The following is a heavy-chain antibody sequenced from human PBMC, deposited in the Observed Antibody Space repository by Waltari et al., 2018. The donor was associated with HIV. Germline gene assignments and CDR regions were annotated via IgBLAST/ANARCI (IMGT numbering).Heavy chain of an antibody. CDR1: GLAFSIYA. D-gene: IGHD6-13*01. J-gene: IGHJ5*02. CDR2: ISGSGDNR. Sequence: EVQLLESGGGLVQPGGSLRASRRASGLAFSIYAMNWVRQAPGKGLEWVSGISGSGDNRYYVDSVKGRFTTSRDNSKNKVFLQMKSLRPEDTAFYYCTKDPVTAVGNINWFDPWGQGTLVTVSS. V-gene: IGHV3-23*01. CDR3: TKDPVTAVGNINWFDP.